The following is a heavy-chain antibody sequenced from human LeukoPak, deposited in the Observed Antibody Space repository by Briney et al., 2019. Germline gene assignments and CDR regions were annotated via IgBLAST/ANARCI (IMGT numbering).Heavy chain of an antibody. CDR2: INQNGGEQ. V-gene: IGHV3-7*03. CDR3: VRAQTYAGDY. CDR1: GFTFSTFW. Sequence: GGSLRLSCVASGFTFSTFWMAWVRQAPGKGPEWVANINQNGGEQKYVDSVKGRFIISRDNAKNTLYLQMNSLRVGDMAVYYCVRAQTYAGDYWGQGTLVTVSS. J-gene: IGHJ4*02. D-gene: IGHD2-2*01.